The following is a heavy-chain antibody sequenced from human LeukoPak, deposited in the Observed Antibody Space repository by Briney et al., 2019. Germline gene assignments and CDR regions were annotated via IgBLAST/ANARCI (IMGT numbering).Heavy chain of an antibody. CDR2: IYTSGST. Sequence: SETLSLTCSVSGGSISSSSHYWGWIRQPPGKGLEWVGRIYTSGSTNYNPSLKSRVTMSVDTSNNQFSLKLSSVTAADTAVYYCARVVGVLWLDYMDVWGKGTTVTISS. CDR1: GGSISSSSHY. J-gene: IGHJ6*03. D-gene: IGHD3-10*01. CDR3: ARVVGVLWLDYMDV. V-gene: IGHV4-39*07.